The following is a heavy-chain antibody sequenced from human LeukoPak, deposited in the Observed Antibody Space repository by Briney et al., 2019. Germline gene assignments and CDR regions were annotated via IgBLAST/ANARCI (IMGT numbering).Heavy chain of an antibody. CDR1: GGSISSYY. CDR3: ARGGYDFWSGYFDY. J-gene: IGHJ4*02. Sequence: SETLSLTCTVSGGSISSYYWSWIRKPPGKGLEWIGYIYYSGSTNYNPSLKSRVTISVDTSKNQFSLKLSSVTAADTAVYYCARGGYDFWSGYFDYWGQGTLVTVSS. V-gene: IGHV4-59*01. D-gene: IGHD3-3*01. CDR2: IYYSGST.